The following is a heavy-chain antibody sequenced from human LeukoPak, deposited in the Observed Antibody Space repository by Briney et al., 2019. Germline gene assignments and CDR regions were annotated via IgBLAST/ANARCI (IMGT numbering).Heavy chain of an antibody. CDR2: MNPNSGNT. CDR3: ARGTYSSSQINDY. J-gene: IGHJ4*02. V-gene: IGHV1-8*03. Sequence: ASVKVSCKASGYTFTSYDINWVRQAPGQGLEWMGWMNPNSGNTGYAQKFQGRVTITRNTSISTAYMELSSLRSEDTAVYYCARGTYSSSQINDYWGQGTLVTVSS. CDR1: GYTFTSYD. D-gene: IGHD6-6*01.